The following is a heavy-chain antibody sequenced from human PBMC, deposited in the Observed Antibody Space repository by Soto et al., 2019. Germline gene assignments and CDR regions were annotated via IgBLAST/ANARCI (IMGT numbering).Heavy chain of an antibody. CDR1: GYTFTNYG. J-gene: IGHJ5*02. V-gene: IGHV1-18*01. D-gene: IGHD2-15*01. Sequence: QVQLVQSGAEMKKPGASVKVSCKASGYTFTNYGISWVRQAPGQGLEWMGWISDFQGHVNYAQKFPGIVTLPRYTSASTAYMEVRSLTSDDAAIYYCARDYDKWWEDRFDPLGQGTMVTVSS. CDR3: ARDYDKWWEDRFDP. CDR2: ISDFQGHV.